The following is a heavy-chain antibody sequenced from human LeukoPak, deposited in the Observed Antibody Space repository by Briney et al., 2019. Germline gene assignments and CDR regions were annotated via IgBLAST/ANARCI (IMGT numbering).Heavy chain of an antibody. CDR3: ARMVTATHDY. CDR2: ISSSSSYI. CDR1: GFTFSSYS. J-gene: IGHJ4*02. V-gene: IGHV3-21*01. D-gene: IGHD2-21*02. Sequence: GGSLRLSCAASGFTFSSYSTNWVRQAPGKGLEWVSSISSSSSYIYYADSVKGRFTISRDDAKNSLYLQMNSLRAEDTAVYYCARMVTATHDYWGQGTLVTVSS.